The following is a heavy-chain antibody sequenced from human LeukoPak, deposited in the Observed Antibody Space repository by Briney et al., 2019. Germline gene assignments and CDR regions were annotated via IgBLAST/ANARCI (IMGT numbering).Heavy chain of an antibody. V-gene: IGHV3-9*01. CDR1: GFTFDDYA. J-gene: IGHJ4*02. CDR2: ISWNSGTI. D-gene: IGHD5-12*01. Sequence: GRSLRLSCAASGFTFDDYAMHWVRQAPGKGLEWVSGISWNSGTIAYADSVKGRFTISRDNAKNSLYLQMNSLRAEDTAVYYCAREVRAYGGYSQSDYWGQGTLVTVSS. CDR3: AREVRAYGGYSQSDY.